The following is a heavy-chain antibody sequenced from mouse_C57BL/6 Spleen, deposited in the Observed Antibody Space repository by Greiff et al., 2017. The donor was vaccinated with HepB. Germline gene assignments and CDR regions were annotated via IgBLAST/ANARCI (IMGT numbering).Heavy chain of an antibody. CDR1: GYAFSSSW. V-gene: IGHV1-82*01. D-gene: IGHD1-1*01. CDR3: ARSYGSSYGAMDY. J-gene: IGHJ4*01. CDR2: IYPGDGDT. Sequence: QVQLQQSGPELVKPGASVKISCKASGYAFSSSWMNWVKQRPGKGLEWIGRIYPGDGDTNYNGKFKGKATLTADKSSSTAYMQLSSLTSEDSAFYFCARSYGSSYGAMDYWGQGTSVTVSS.